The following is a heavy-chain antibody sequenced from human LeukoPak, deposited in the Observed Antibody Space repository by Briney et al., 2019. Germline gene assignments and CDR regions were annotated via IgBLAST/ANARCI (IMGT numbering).Heavy chain of an antibody. J-gene: IGHJ4*01. V-gene: IGHV4-59*08. CDR2: IYYSGST. CDR3: ARGPGLLDY. D-gene: IGHD5-12*01. CDR1: GVSISSYY. Sequence: PSETLCLTCTVSGVSISSYYWSWIRQPPGKGLEWIGYIYYSGSTNYNPSLKSRVTISVDTSKNQFSLKLSSVTAADTAVYYCARGPGLLDYWGQGTLVAASS.